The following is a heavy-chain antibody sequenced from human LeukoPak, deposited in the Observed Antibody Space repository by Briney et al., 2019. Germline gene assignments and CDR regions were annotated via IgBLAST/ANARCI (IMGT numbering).Heavy chain of an antibody. D-gene: IGHD1-26*01. CDR3: ARDQVEWELLLYRPPAASRLDDY. V-gene: IGHV1-18*01. CDR2: ISAYNGNT. CDR1: GYTFTSYG. J-gene: IGHJ4*02. Sequence: ASVKVSCKASGYTFTSYGISWVRQAPGQGLEWMGWISAYNGNTNYAQKLQGRVTMTTDTSTSTAYMELRSLRSDDTAVYYCARDQVEWELLLYRPPAASRLDDYWGQGTLVTVSS.